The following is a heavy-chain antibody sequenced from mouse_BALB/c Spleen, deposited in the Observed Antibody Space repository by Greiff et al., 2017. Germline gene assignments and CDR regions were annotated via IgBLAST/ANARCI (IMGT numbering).Heavy chain of an antibody. CDR1: GFNIKDYY. V-gene: IGHV14-4*02. D-gene: IGHD1-2*01. CDR3: NLRLGFAY. CDR2: IDPENGDT. J-gene: IGHJ3*01. Sequence: EVQLQQSGAELVRSGASVKLSCTASGFNIKDYYMHWVKQRPEQGLEWIGWIDPENGDTEYAPKFQGKATMTADTSSNTAYLQLSSLTSEDTAVYYCNLRLGFAYWGQGTLVTVSA.